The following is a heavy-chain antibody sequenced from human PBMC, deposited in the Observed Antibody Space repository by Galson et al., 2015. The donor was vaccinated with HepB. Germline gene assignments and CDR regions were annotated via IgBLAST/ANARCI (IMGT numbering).Heavy chain of an antibody. Sequence: SLRLSCAASGFTFSSYAMSWVRQAPGKGLEWVSAISGSGGSTYYADSVKGRFTISRDNSKNTLYLQMSSLRAEDTAVYYCVFYGSGSPFFYYYGMDVWGQGTTVTVSS. J-gene: IGHJ6*02. CDR2: ISGSGGST. V-gene: IGHV3-23*01. CDR1: GFTFSSYA. D-gene: IGHD3-10*01. CDR3: VFYGSGSPFFYYYGMDV.